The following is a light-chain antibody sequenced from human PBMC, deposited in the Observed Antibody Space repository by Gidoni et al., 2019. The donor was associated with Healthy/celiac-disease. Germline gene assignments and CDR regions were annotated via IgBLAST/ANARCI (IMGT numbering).Light chain of an antibody. CDR1: QSISSY. J-gene: IGKJ1*01. CDR3: QQSYSTPPA. V-gene: IGKV1-39*01. Sequence: DIHMPQSPSSLSASVGDRVTITCRESQSISSYLNWYQQKPGKAPKLLIYAASSLQSGVPSRFSGSGSGTDFTLTISSLQPEDFATYYCQQSYSTPPAFGQGTKVEIK. CDR2: AAS.